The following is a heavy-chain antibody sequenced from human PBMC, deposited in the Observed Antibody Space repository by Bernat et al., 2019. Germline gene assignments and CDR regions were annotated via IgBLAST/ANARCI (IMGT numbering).Heavy chain of an antibody. J-gene: IGHJ2*01. Sequence: QLQLQESGPGLVKPSETLSLTCTVSGGSISSSRYSWGWIRQPPGKGLGWIGSIYYSGSSYFNPSLKSRLTVSVDTSKNQFSLRLSSVTDADTAVYYCARPPGCDCGCYFWYFDLWGRGTLVTVSS. V-gene: IGHV4-39*01. CDR3: ARPPGCDCGCYFWYFDL. CDR2: IYYSGSS. CDR1: GGSISSSRYS. D-gene: IGHD2-21*02.